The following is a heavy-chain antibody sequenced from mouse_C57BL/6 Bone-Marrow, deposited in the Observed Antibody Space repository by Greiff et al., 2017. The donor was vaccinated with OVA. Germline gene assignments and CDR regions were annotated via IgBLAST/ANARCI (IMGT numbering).Heavy chain of an antibody. CDR2: IDPETGGT. D-gene: IGHD2-4*01. J-gene: IGHJ4*01. Sequence: VKLQESGAELVRPGASVTLSCKASGYTFTDYEMHWVKQTPVHGMEWIGAIDPETGGTAYNQKFKGKAILTADKYSSTAYMGLRSLTSEDSAVYYCTRYCYDYDEGYAMDYWGQGTSVTVSS. CDR3: TRYCYDYDEGYAMDY. CDR1: GYTFTDYE. V-gene: IGHV1-15*01.